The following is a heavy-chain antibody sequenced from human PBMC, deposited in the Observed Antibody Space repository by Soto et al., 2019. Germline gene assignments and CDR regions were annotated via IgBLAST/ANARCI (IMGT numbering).Heavy chain of an antibody. CDR3: ARTYDDSGPNSGGYGFDI. V-gene: IGHV4-59*02. J-gene: IGHJ3*02. CDR1: GGSVSTYY. Sequence: QVQLQESGPGLVKPSETLSLTCTVSGGSVSTYYWSWIRQPPGKGLEWIAYIYYSGSTSYNPSLKSRVTISLDTSQNQFSLGLSSVTAADTAVYYCARTYDDSGPNSGGYGFDIWGPGTMVTVSS. D-gene: IGHD3-22*01. CDR2: IYYSGST.